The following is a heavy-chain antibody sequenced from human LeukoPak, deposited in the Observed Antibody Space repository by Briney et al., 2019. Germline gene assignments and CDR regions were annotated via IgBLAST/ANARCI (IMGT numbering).Heavy chain of an antibody. V-gene: IGHV3-15*01. CDR2: IKRKADGATA. Sequence: GGSLRLSCAAPGFSLSDAWMTWVRQAPGKGLEWVGRIKRKADGATADYAAPVKGRFTVSRDDSKNTLYLQMNSLKTEDTGVYYCATDTTYASDLWGQGTLVIVSS. J-gene: IGHJ3*01. CDR1: GFSLSDAW. CDR3: ATDTTYASDL. D-gene: IGHD1-14*01.